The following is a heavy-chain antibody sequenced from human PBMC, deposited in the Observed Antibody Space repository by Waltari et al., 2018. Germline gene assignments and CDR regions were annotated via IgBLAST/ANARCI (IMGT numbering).Heavy chain of an antibody. Sequence: EVQLAESGGGLIQPGGSRRIQCAAYGFTVMNNYLSGVRQAPGKGLEWVSLIYSGGYTQYADSVKGRFTISRDNSKNTLYLQMNSLRVEDTAVYYCARNPRYDSPDWGQGTLVTVSS. J-gene: IGHJ4*02. D-gene: IGHD3-22*01. V-gene: IGHV3-66*02. CDR1: GFTVMNNY. CDR3: ARNPRYDSPD. CDR2: IYSGGYT.